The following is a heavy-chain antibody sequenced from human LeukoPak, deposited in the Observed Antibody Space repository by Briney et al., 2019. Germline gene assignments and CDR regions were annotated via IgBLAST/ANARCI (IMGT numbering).Heavy chain of an antibody. D-gene: IGHD3-10*01. CDR3: TRGSGSMSWFDP. CDR2: INPNSGGT. CDR1: RYTFSDYY. V-gene: IGHV1-2*02. Sequence: ASVKVSCKASRYTFSDYYMHWVRQAPGQGLEWMGWINPNSGGTNYAQKFQGRVTMTRDTSISTAYMDLNRLRSDDTAVYYCTRGSGSMSWFDPWGQGALVTVSS. J-gene: IGHJ5*02.